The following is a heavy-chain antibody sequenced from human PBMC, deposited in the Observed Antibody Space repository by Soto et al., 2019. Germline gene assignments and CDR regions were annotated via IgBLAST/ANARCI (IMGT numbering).Heavy chain of an antibody. CDR1: GFTFFSYA. CDR3: ATPIVKEHCSGGSCYSGGDY. D-gene: IGHD2-15*01. J-gene: IGHJ4*02. Sequence: EVQLLESGGGLVQPGGSLRLSCAASGFTFFSYAMTWVRQAPGRGLEWVSGISGSGGSTDYADSVKGRFTISRDNSKNTLYLQMNSLRAEDTAVYFCATPIVKEHCSGGSCYSGGDYWGQGTLVTVSS. CDR2: ISGSGGST. V-gene: IGHV3-23*01.